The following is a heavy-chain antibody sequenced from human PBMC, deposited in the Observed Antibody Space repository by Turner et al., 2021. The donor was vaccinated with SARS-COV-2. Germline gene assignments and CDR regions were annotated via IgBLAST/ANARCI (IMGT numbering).Heavy chain of an antibody. Sequence: QVQLQESGPGLVRPADTLSLTCSVSGGSINPYYWNWIRQAPGKGLEWIGYIHYIGSTKYNPSLESRVTISLDTSNRHFSLRMSSVTAADTAVYYCAGEEVVFRASHTLYYYGMDVWGQGTTVTVSS. CDR1: GGSINPYY. J-gene: IGHJ6*02. CDR2: IHYIGST. D-gene: IGHD3-22*01. V-gene: IGHV4-59*08. CDR3: AGEEVVFRASHTLYYYGMDV.